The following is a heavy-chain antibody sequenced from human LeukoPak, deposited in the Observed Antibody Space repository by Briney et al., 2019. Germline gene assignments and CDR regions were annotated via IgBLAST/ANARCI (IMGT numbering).Heavy chain of an antibody. CDR2: VDYSGST. CDR3: ARHHTGGFPSGSFYHYGMDV. Sequence: SETLSLTCTVSGDAISSYYWSWIRQPPGKGLEWIDYVDYSGSTNYSPSLKSRVTISVDTSKNQFSLKLSSVTAADTAVYYCARHHTGGFPSGSFYHYGMDVWGQGTTVTVSS. CDR1: GDAISSYY. V-gene: IGHV4-59*08. J-gene: IGHJ6*02. D-gene: IGHD3-16*01.